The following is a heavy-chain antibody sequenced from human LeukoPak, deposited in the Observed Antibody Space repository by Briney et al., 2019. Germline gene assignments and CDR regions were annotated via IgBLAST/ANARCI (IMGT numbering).Heavy chain of an antibody. J-gene: IGHJ1*01. CDR3: ARVGLISQYDFWSGYFYFQH. CDR1: GFTVSSNY. D-gene: IGHD3-3*01. CDR2: IYSGGST. V-gene: IGHV3-66*02. Sequence: GGSLRLSCAASGFTVSSNYMSWVRQAPGKGLEWVSVIYSGGSTYYADSVKGRFTISRDNSKNTLYLQMNSLRAEDTAVYYCARVGLISQYDFWSGYFYFQHWGQGTLVTVSS.